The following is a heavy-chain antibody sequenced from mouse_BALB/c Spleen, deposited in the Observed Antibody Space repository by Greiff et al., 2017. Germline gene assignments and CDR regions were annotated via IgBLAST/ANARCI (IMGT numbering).Heavy chain of an antibody. CDR1: GYTFTDYN. CDR3: ARGGYGPYYFDY. D-gene: IGHD1-1*02. Sequence: EVQLQQSGPELVKPGASVKISCKASGYTFTDYNMHWVKQSHGKSLEWIGYIYPYNGGTGYNQKFKSKATLTVDNSSSTAYMELRSLTSEDSAVYYCARGGYGPYYFDYWGQGTTLTVSS. J-gene: IGHJ2*01. CDR2: IYPYNGGT. V-gene: IGHV1S29*02.